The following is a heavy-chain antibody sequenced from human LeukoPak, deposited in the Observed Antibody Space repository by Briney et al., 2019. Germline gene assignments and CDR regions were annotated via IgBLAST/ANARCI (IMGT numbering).Heavy chain of an antibody. CDR1: GFTFTNYA. D-gene: IGHD3-10*02. CDR3: VKGSAMSGGYFDY. CDR2: FSSSAGST. V-gene: IGHV3-23*01. Sequence: PGGSLRLSCAASGFTFTNYAMTWVRQAVGKGLEWVSTFSSSAGSTYYADSVKGRFTISRDTSKNTLFLQMNSLRVEDTAVYYCVKGSAMSGGYFDYWGQGTLVTVSS. J-gene: IGHJ4*02.